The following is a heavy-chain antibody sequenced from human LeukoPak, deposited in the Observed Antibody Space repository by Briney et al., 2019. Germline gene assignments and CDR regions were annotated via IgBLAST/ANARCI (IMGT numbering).Heavy chain of an antibody. Sequence: GGSLRLSCAASGFTFSSSWMSWVRQAPGKGLEWVANIKSDGNETNYVDSVKGRFTVSRDNAKNSLYLQINSLRAEDTAVYYCARGYGGNHKWGQGTLVTVSS. CDR3: ARGYGGNHK. CDR1: GFTFSSSW. D-gene: IGHD1-14*01. CDR2: IKSDGNET. J-gene: IGHJ4*02. V-gene: IGHV3-7*01.